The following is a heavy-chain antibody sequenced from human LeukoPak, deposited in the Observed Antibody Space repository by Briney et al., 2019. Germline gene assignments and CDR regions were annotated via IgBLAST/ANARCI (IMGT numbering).Heavy chain of an antibody. CDR3: AKSPTARYYDSSGYYYYYYMDV. CDR1: GFTFSSYS. Sequence: GGSLRLSCAASGFTFSSYSMNWVRQAPGKGLEWVSSISSSSSYIYYADSVKGRFTISRDNAKNSLYLQMNSLRAEDTAVYYCAKSPTARYYDSSGYYYYYYMDVWGKGTTVTVSS. D-gene: IGHD3-22*01. J-gene: IGHJ6*03. V-gene: IGHV3-21*04. CDR2: ISSSSSYI.